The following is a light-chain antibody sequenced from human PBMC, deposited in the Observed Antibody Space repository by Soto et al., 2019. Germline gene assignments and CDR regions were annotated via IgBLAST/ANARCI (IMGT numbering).Light chain of an antibody. CDR1: SSNIRAGYD. J-gene: IGLJ3*02. CDR3: QSYDSSLSGSVV. CDR2: GNS. V-gene: IGLV1-40*01. Sequence: QSVLTQPPSVSGAPGQRVTISCTGSSSNIRAGYDVHWYQQLPGTAPKLLIYGNSNRPSGVPDRFSGSKSGTSASLAITGLQAVDEADYYCQSYDSSLSGSVVFGGGTKVTVL.